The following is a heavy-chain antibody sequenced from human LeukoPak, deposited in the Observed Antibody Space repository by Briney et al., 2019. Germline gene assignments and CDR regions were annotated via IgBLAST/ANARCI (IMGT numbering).Heavy chain of an antibody. J-gene: IGHJ4*02. CDR1: GFTFSSYE. CDR2: ISSSGSTI. V-gene: IGHV3-48*03. CDR3: AGLPAYYYDTSGFYFDY. Sequence: PGGSLRLSCAASGFTFSSYEMSWVRQAPGKGLEWVSYISSSGSTIYYADSVKGRFTISRDNAKNSLYLQMNSLRAEDTAVYYCAGLPAYYYDTSGFYFDYWGQGTLVTVSS. D-gene: IGHD3-22*01.